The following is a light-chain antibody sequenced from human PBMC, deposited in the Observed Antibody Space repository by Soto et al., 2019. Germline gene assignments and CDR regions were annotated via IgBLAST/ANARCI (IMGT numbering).Light chain of an antibody. CDR2: GAS. V-gene: IGKV3-15*01. Sequence: EIVMTQSPATLSVSPGERATLSCRASQSVSSNLAWYQQKPGQAPRLLIYGASTRATGIPARFSGSGSGTDFTLTISSLQPEDCAIYFCQQANSFPITFGQGTRLEI. CDR1: QSVSSN. CDR3: QQANSFPIT. J-gene: IGKJ5*01.